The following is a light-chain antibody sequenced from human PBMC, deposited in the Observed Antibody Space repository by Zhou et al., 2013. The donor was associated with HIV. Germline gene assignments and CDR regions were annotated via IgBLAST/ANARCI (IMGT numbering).Light chain of an antibody. Sequence: DIQMTQSPSSLSASVGDRVTITCRASQSIRNYLNWYQQKPGKAPKLLIYGASNLQSGVPSRFSGSGSGTDFILTISSLQLEDFATYYCQQSYKTLAFGGGTKVEIK. CDR1: QSIRNY. CDR3: QQSYKTLA. J-gene: IGKJ4*01. V-gene: IGKV1-39*01. CDR2: GAS.